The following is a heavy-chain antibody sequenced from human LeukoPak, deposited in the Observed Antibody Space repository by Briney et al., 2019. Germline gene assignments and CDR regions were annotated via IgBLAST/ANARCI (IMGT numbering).Heavy chain of an antibody. V-gene: IGHV1-69*05. J-gene: IGHJ4*02. CDR2: IIPRLGTT. Sequence: ASVKVSCKASGGTFNSYAINWVRQAPGQGLGWMGGIIPRLGTTKYIEKFQGRITITTDESTTTAYMELTSLRSEDTAVYYCAADGTDWGQGTLVTVSS. CDR1: GGTFNSYA. CDR3: AADGTD.